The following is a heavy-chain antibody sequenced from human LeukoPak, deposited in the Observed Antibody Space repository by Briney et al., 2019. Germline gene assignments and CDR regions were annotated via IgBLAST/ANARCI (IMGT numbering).Heavy chain of an antibody. CDR3: ASGGSTRADY. D-gene: IGHD3-16*01. CDR1: GFTFNSYS. CDR2: INSDGSIT. V-gene: IGHV3-74*01. J-gene: IGHJ4*02. Sequence: GGSLRLSCAASGFTFNSYSMNWVRQTPGKGLVWVSRINSDGSITSYADSVKGRFTISRDNAKNTLYLQMNSLRNDDTSVYYCASGGSTRADYWGQGTLVTVSS.